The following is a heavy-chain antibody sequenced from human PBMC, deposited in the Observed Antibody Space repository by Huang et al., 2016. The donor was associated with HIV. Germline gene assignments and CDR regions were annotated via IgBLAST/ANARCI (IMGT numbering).Heavy chain of an antibody. Sequence: QLQLQESGPGLVKPSETLSLTCTVSGGSIRSDNYYLGWIRQPPGKGLEWIGSIYYSGSTSYNPSLKRRVTITVDTSKNHFSLRMRSVTAADTAVYYCARLPGSITMIRGVITDPYWGQGTLVTVSS. CDR2: IYYSGST. J-gene: IGHJ4*02. D-gene: IGHD3-10*01. CDR1: GGSIRSDNYY. V-gene: IGHV4-39*02. CDR3: ARLPGSITMIRGVITDPY.